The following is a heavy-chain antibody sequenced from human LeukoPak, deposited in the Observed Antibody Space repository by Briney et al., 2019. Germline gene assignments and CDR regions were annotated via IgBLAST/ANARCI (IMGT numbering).Heavy chain of an antibody. Sequence: SGPTLVNPPQTLTLTCTFSGFSLSTSGMCVSWIRQPPGKALEWLPRIDWDDDKYYSTSLKTRLTISKDTSNNQVVLTMTNMDPVDTATYYCARHSRRYSGSYLADAFDIWGQGTMVTVSS. CDR2: IDWDDDK. CDR3: ARHSRRYSGSYLADAFDI. CDR1: GFSLSTSGMC. V-gene: IGHV2-70*11. D-gene: IGHD1-26*01. J-gene: IGHJ3*02.